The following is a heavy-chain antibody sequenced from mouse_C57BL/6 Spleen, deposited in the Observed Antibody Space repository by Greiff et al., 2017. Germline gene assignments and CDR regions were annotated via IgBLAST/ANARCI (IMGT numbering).Heavy chain of an antibody. J-gene: IGHJ2*01. CDR3: ARRNHLLDC. CDR2: LRPNSGST. CDR1: GYTFTSYW. Sequence: QVQLLQPGAELVKPGASVKLSCKASGYTFTSYWMHWVKPRPGQGLEWIGMLRPNSGSTNYNEKFKSTATLPVDKSSSTAYMPLLLLTSEDSPVSSCARRNHLLDCWGPGSTLTVSS. V-gene: IGHV1-64*01.